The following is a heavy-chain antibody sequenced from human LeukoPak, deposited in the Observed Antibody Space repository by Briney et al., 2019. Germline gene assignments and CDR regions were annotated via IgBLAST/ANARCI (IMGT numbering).Heavy chain of an antibody. V-gene: IGHV3-13*01. CDR2: IGTAGDT. Sequence: QPGVPLTLSCAASGYTYSDYHKHWPPQSTGKALEWLSAIGTAGDTYYTGSMKGRFTIARENAKNSLYLQINSPRAGDTAVYDCARVAKERVGGVYYFDYWGQGTLVTVSS. J-gene: IGHJ4*02. D-gene: IGHD1-1*01. CDR1: GYTYSDYH. CDR3: ARVAKERVGGVYYFDY.